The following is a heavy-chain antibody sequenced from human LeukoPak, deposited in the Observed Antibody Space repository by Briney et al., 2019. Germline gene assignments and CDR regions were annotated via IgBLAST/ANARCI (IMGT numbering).Heavy chain of an antibody. CDR1: GFTFSSYA. CDR3: ARVGQWLTLSDAFDI. D-gene: IGHD6-19*01. Sequence: GGSLRLSCAASGFTFSSYAMHWVRQAPGKGLEWVAVISYDGSNKYYADSVKGRFTISRDNSKNTLYLQMNSLRAEYTAVYYCARVGQWLTLSDAFDIWGQGTMLSVSS. V-gene: IGHV3-30*04. CDR2: ISYDGSNK. J-gene: IGHJ3*02.